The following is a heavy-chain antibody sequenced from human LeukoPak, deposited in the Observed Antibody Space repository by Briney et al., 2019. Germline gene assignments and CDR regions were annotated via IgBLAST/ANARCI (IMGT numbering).Heavy chain of an antibody. Sequence: GGSLRLSCAASGFTVSSNYMSGVRQAPGKGLEWVSVIYSGGSTYYPDSVKGRFTISRDNSKNTLYLQMNSLRAEDTAVYYCARTDSSGWYGYFDYWGQGTLVTVSS. J-gene: IGHJ4*02. D-gene: IGHD6-19*01. CDR1: GFTVSSNY. CDR3: ARTDSSGWYGYFDY. V-gene: IGHV3-53*01. CDR2: IYSGGST.